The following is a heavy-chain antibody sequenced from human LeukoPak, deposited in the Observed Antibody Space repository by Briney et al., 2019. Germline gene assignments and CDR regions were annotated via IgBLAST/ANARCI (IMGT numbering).Heavy chain of an antibody. J-gene: IGHJ4*02. V-gene: IGHV1-46*01. CDR2: IYPRDGST. CDR1: GYTFTSYG. CDR3: ARDQEGFDY. Sequence: GASVKVSCKASGYTFTSYGIGWVRQAPGQGLEWMGMIYPRDGSTSYAQKFQGRVTVTRDTSTSTVHMELSGLRSEDTAVYHCARDQEGFDYWGQGTLVTVSS.